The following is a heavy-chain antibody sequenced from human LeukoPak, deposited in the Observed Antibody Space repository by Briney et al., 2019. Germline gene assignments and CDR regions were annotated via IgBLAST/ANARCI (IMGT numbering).Heavy chain of an antibody. J-gene: IGHJ6*03. V-gene: IGHV1-18*01. CDR3: ASHRGRGYSYGTLMDYYYYYYMDV. CDR1: GYTFTSYG. Sequence: GASVKVSCKASGYTFTSYGISWVRQAPGQGLEWMGWISAYNGNTNYAQKLQGRVTMTTDTSTSTAYMELRSLRSDDTAVYYCASHRGRGYSYGTLMDYYYYYYMDVWGKGTTVTVSS. D-gene: IGHD5-18*01. CDR2: ISAYNGNT.